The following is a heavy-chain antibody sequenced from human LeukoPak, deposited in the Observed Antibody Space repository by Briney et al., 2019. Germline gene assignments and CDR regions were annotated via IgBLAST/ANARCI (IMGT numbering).Heavy chain of an antibody. CDR2: FDPEDGET. D-gene: IGHD3-3*01. V-gene: IGHV1-24*01. CDR1: GYTLTELS. CDR3: ATSSGPLHYDFWSGYLDY. J-gene: IGHJ4*02. Sequence: ASVKVSCKVSGYTLTELSMHWVRQAPGKGLEWMGGFDPEDGETIYAQKSQGRVTMTEDTSTDTAYMELSSLRSEDTAVYYCATSSGPLHYDFWSGYLDYWGQGTLVTVSS.